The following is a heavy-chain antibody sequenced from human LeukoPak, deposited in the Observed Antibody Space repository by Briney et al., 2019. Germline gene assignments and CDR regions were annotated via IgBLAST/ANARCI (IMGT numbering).Heavy chain of an antibody. CDR3: ARHAPTVLPLDY. CDR1: GGSISSYY. V-gene: IGHV4-59*08. J-gene: IGHJ4*02. CDR2: IYDSGST. Sequence: PSGTLSLTCTVSGGSISSYYWSWIRQPPGKGLEWIGYIYDSGSTNYNPSLKSRVTISVDTSKNQFSLKLSSVTAAGTAVYYCARHAPTVLPLDYWGQGTLVTVSS. D-gene: IGHD4-17*01.